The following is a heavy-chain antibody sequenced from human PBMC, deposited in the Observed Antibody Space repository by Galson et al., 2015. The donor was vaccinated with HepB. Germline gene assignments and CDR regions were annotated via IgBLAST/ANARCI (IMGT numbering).Heavy chain of an antibody. D-gene: IGHD3-10*01. CDR3: AKGCRSGTHYNAFDY. Sequence: SLRLSCAASGFTFSTYAMHWVRLAPGKGLEWVAIISHDENNKYYADSVKGRFTISRDDSRNTVYLQLNSLRAEDTAIYYCAKGCRSGTHYNAFDYWGQGTLVTVSS. CDR1: GFTFSTYA. V-gene: IGHV3-30*18. J-gene: IGHJ4*02. CDR2: ISHDENNK.